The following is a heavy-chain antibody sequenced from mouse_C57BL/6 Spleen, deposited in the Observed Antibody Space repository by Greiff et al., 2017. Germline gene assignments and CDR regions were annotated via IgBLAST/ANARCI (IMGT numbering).Heavy chain of an antibody. CDR2: FFPGSGST. J-gene: IGHJ2*01. D-gene: IGHD4-1*01. Sequence: VQLQQSGAELLNSGPSEKLSSRLTSHTSTGYWIEWVKQRPGHALEWIGEFFPGSGSTNYNEKFKGKATFTADTSSNTAYMQLSSLTTEVSAIYYCAREETGVLDYWGQGATLTVSS. CDR3: AREETGVLDY. CDR1: SHTSTGYW. V-gene: IGHV1-9*01.